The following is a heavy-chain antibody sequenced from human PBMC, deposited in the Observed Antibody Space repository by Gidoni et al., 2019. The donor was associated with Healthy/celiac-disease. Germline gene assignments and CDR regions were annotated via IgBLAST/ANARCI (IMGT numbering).Heavy chain of an antibody. CDR2: IKQEGSEK. CDR1: GLPFRSYV. Sequence: EVQLVESGGGLVPHGGSLSLSSAASGLPFRSYVMSWVRQALGKGLEWVANIKQEGSEKYYVDSVKGRFTISRDNAKNSLYLQMNSLRAEDTAVYYCAREGRDGYNYSFDYWGQGTLVTVSS. J-gene: IGHJ4*02. D-gene: IGHD5-12*01. CDR3: AREGRDGYNYSFDY. V-gene: IGHV3-7*01.